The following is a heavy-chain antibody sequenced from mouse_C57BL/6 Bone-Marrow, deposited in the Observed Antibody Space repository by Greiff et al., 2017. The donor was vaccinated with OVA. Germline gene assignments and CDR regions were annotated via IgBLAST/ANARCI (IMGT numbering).Heavy chain of an antibody. CDR1: GYTFTDYE. D-gene: IGHD2-3*01. CDR2: IDPETGGT. V-gene: IGHV1-15*01. CDR3: TRCGLLPYWYFDV. J-gene: IGHJ1*03. Sequence: VQLQQSGAELVRPGASVTLSCKASGYTFTDYEMHWVKQTPVHGLEWIGAIDPETGGTAYNQKFKGKAILTADKSSSTAYMELRSLPSEDSAVYYCTRCGLLPYWYFDVWGTGTTVTVSS.